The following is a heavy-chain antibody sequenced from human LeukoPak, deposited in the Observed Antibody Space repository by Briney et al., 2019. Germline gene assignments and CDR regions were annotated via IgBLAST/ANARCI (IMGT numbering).Heavy chain of an antibody. D-gene: IGHD3-10*02. J-gene: IGHJ4*02. CDR2: IYYSGST. V-gene: IGHV4-59*01. Sequence: PSETLSLTCAVSGGSISSYYWNWIRQPPGKGLEWIGYIYYSGSTNYNPSLKSRVTISIDTSKNQLSLQLRSVTAAGTAVYYCATDVRGLVPYYFDFWGQGTLVTVSS. CDR3: ATDVRGLVPYYFDF. CDR1: GGSISSYY.